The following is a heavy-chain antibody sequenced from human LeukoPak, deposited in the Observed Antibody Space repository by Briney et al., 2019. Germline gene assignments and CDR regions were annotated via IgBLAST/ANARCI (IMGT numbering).Heavy chain of an antibody. CDR3: ARDTIVVTETPEYYFAS. CDR2: ISSSSSYT. J-gene: IGHJ4*02. Sequence: GGSLRLSCAASGFTFSDYYMSWIRQAPGKGLEWVSYISSSSSYTNYADSVKGRFTISRDNAKNSLYLQMNSLRAEDTAVYYCARDTIVVTETPEYYFASWGQGTLVTVSS. V-gene: IGHV3-11*06. D-gene: IGHD1-7*01. CDR1: GFTFSDYY.